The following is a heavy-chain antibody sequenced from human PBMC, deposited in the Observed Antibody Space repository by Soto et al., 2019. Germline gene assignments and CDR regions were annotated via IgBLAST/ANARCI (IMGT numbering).Heavy chain of an antibody. CDR3: VMVDNYVTPTPQDV. J-gene: IGHJ6*02. CDR1: GYIFVNYG. CDR2: ISPYTGNT. V-gene: IGHV1-18*01. D-gene: IGHD3-16*01. Sequence: QVQLVQSGDEVKKPGASVKVSCKASGYIFVNYGIAWVRQAPGQGLEWMGWISPYTGNTHSATKVQGRLTMTTDTSTSTASMGLGSLTSDDTAVYYCVMVDNYVTPTPQDVWGQGTTVTVSS.